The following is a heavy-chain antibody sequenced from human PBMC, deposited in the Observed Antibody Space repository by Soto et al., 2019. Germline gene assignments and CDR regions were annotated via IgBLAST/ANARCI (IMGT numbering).Heavy chain of an antibody. CDR1: GGTFSSYA. CDR2: IIPIFGTA. CDR3: LRGYSSGDGMDV. Sequence: SVKVSCKASGGTFSSYAISWVRQAPGQGLEWMGGIIPIFGTANYAQKFQGRVTITADESTSTAYMELSSLRSEDTAVYYCLRGYSSGDGMDVWGQGTTVTVS. J-gene: IGHJ6*02. V-gene: IGHV1-69*13. D-gene: IGHD5-18*01.